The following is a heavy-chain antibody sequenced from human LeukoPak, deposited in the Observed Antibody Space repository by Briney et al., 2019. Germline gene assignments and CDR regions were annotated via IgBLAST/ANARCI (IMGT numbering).Heavy chain of an antibody. CDR2: ISYDGSNK. V-gene: IGHV3-30-3*01. Sequence: GGSLRLSCAASGFTFSSYAMHWVRQAPGKGLEWVAVISYDGSNKYYADSVKGRFTISRDNSKNTLYLQMNSLRAEDTAVYYCARNGILTGYYIDYWGQGTLVTVSS. J-gene: IGHJ4*02. D-gene: IGHD3-9*01. CDR3: ARNGILTGYYIDY. CDR1: GFTFSSYA.